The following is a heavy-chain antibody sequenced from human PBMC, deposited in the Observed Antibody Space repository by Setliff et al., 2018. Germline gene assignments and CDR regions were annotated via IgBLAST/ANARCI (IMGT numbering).Heavy chain of an antibody. J-gene: IGHJ4*02. V-gene: IGHV3-NL1*01. CDR1: GFTFSTYR. D-gene: IGHD2-15*01. CDR2: IYSGGTT. CDR3: ARTCSGSGCYAGLDY. Sequence: GGSLRLSCAASGFTFSTYRMHWVRQAPGKGLEWVAVIYSGGTTYYADSVKGRFTISRDNSKNTLYLQMNSLRPEDTAVYYCARTCSGSGCYAGLDYWGQGTLVTVSS.